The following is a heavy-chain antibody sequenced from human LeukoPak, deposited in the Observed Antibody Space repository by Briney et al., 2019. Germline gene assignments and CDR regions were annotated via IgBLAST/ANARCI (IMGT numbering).Heavy chain of an antibody. CDR2: IWYEGSNK. D-gene: IGHD3-10*01. Sequence: PGGSLRLSCAASGFTFSSYGMHWVRQAPGKGLEWVVVIWYEGSNKYYADSVKGRFTISRDNSKNTLYLQMNSLRAEDTAVYYCARDLVRGVIIYYFDYWGQGTLVTVSS. CDR3: ARDLVRGVIIYYFDY. J-gene: IGHJ4*02. V-gene: IGHV3-33*01. CDR1: GFTFSSYG.